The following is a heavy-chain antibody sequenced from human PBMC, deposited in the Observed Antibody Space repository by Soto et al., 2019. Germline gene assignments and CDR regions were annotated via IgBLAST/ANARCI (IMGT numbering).Heavy chain of an antibody. CDR1: GFTFTSSA. J-gene: IGHJ4*02. CDR3: AVDRRYCGGDCYVD. Sequence: QMQLVQSGPEVKKPGTSVKVSCKASGFTFTSSAVQWVRQARGQRLEWIGWIVVGSGNTNYAQKFQERVTITRDMSTSTAYMELSSLRSEDTAVYYCAVDRRYCGGDCYVDWGQGTLGTVSS. CDR2: IVVGSGNT. D-gene: IGHD2-21*02. V-gene: IGHV1-58*01.